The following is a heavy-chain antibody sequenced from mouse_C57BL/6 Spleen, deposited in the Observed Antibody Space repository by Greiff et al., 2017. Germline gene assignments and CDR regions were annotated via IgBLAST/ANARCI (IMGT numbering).Heavy chain of an antibody. CDR1: GYAFSSSW. CDR3: ARAEGSSYFYWYFDV. CDR2: IYPGDGDT. V-gene: IGHV1-82*01. Sequence: LVESGPELVKPGASVKISCKASGYAFSSSWMHWVKQRPGKGLEWIGRIYPGDGDTNYNGKFKGKATLTADKSSSTAYMQLSSLTSEDSAVYFCARAEGSSYFYWYFDVWGKGTPVTVSS. D-gene: IGHD1-1*01. J-gene: IGHJ1*03.